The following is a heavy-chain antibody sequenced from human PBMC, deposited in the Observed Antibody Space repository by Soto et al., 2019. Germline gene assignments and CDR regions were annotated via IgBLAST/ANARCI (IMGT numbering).Heavy chain of an antibody. J-gene: IGHJ4*02. CDR2: IYYSGST. CDR3: AARTIVGATNRLDY. CDR1: GGSISSSSYY. Sequence: SETLSLTCTVSGGSISSSSYYWGWIRQPPGKGLEWIGSIYYSGSTYYNPSLKSRVTISVDTSKNQFSLKLSSVTAADTAVYYCAARTIVGATNRLDYSGQGTLVTVSS. V-gene: IGHV4-39*01. D-gene: IGHD1-26*01.